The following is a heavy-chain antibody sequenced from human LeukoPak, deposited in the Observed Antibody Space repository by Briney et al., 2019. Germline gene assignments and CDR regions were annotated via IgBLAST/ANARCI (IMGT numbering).Heavy chain of an antibody. CDR2: IYPGDSDT. Sequence: GESLKISCKGSGYRFTSYWIGWVRQMPGKGLEWMGIIYPGDSDTRYSPSFQGQVPISANKSISPAYLQWSSLKASDTAMYYCARQYANYYYYYMDVRGKGTTVTVSS. CDR1: GYRFTSYW. CDR3: ARQYANYYYYYMDV. J-gene: IGHJ6*03. V-gene: IGHV5-51*01. D-gene: IGHD2-8*01.